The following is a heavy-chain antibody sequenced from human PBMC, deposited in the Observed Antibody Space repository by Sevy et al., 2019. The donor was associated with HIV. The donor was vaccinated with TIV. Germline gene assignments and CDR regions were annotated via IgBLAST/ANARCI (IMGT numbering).Heavy chain of an antibody. CDR3: ARRNDFDI. V-gene: IGHV4-59*08. CDR1: GGSINSDH. Sequence: SETLSLTCTVSGGSINSDHWNWIRQPPGKGLEWIGYVYYTGGTNYNPYLMNRVTISVDRTKNQFSLKLTSVTAADTAVYYCARRNDFDIWGQGTMVTVSS. CDR2: VYYTGGT. J-gene: IGHJ3*02.